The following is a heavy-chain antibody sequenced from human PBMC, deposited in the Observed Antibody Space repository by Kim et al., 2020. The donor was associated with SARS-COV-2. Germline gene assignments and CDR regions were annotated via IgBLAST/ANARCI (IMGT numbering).Heavy chain of an antibody. CDR3: ARLNYGGNTFPFDY. J-gene: IGHJ4*02. V-gene: IGHV4-34*01. CDR1: GGSFSGYY. CDR2: INHSGST. Sequence: SETLSLTCAVYGGSFSGYYWSWIRQPPGKGLEWIGEINHSGSTNYNPSLKSRVTISVDTSKNQFSLKLSSVTAADTAVYYCARLNYGGNTFPFDYWGQGTLVTVSS. D-gene: IGHD4-17*01.